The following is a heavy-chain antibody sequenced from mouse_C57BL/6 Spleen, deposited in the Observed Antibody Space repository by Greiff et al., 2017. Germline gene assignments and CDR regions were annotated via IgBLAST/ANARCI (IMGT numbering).Heavy chain of an antibody. V-gene: IGHV1-69*01. Sequence: QVQLQQPGAELVMPGASVKMSCKASGYTFTSYWMHWVKQRQGQGLEWIGEIDPSDSNTSYNQKFKGKSTLTVDKSSSTAYMQLSSLTSADSAVYYCARGAYASNSWFADWGKGTLVTVSA. CDR3: ARGAYASNSWFAD. D-gene: IGHD2-5*01. J-gene: IGHJ3*01. CDR2: IDPSDSNT. CDR1: GYTFTSYW.